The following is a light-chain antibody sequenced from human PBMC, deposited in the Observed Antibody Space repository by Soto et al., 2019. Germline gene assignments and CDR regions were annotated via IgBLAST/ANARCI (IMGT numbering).Light chain of an antibody. CDR1: HSVTNTY. CDR3: RQYGRSLASA. J-gene: IGKJ4*01. Sequence: EIVLTQSPGTLSLSPGERATLSCRASHSVTNTYLAWYQQKPDQAPRLLIYGASSRANGIPDRFSGSGSGTDLTLTISRLEPEAFAVYYGRQYGRSLASAIGGGTKVDIK. V-gene: IGKV3-20*01. CDR2: GAS.